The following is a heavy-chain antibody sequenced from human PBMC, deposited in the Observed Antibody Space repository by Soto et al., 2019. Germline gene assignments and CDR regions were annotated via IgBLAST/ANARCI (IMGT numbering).Heavy chain of an antibody. V-gene: IGHV3-33*01. CDR2: IWSDGNNR. Sequence: QVQLVESGGGVVQPGRSLRLSCAASGFMFSNHGMHWVRQAPGKGLEWVAVIWSDGNNRYYADSVKGRFTISRDNSKNTLYLQMTSLRAEDTAVYYCVSGDNWNDEASDYWGQGTLVTVSS. J-gene: IGHJ4*02. CDR3: VSGDNWNDEASDY. CDR1: GFMFSNHG. D-gene: IGHD1-1*01.